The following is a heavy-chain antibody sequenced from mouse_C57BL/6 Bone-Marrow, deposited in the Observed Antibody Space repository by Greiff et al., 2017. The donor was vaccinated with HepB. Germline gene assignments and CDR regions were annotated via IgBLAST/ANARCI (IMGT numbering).Heavy chain of an antibody. CDR1: GFNIKDDY. J-gene: IGHJ3*01. CDR3: TTCLLAY. Sequence: VQLQRSGAELVRPGASVKLSCTASGFNIKDDYMHWVKQRPEQGLEWIGWIDPENGDTEYASKFQGKATITADTSSNTAYLQLSSLTSEDTAVYYCTTCLLAYWGQGTLVTVSA. D-gene: IGHD2-10*01. V-gene: IGHV14-4*01. CDR2: IDPENGDT.